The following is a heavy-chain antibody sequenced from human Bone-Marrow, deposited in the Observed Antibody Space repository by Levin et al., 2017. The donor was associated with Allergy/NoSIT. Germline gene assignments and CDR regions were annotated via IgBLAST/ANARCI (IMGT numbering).Heavy chain of an antibody. CDR1: GGSISSYY. J-gene: IGHJ4*02. D-gene: IGHD5-18*01. CDR3: ARARGYSYGYFDY. Sequence: SQTLSLTCTVSGGSISSYYWSWIRQPPGKGLEWIGYIYYSGSTNYNPSLKSRVTISVDTSKNQFSLKLSSVTAADTAVYYCARARGYSYGYFDYWGQGTLVTVSA. V-gene: IGHV4-59*01. CDR2: IYYSGST.